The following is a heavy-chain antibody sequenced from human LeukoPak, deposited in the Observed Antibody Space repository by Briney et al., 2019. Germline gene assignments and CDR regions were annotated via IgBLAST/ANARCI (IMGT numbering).Heavy chain of an antibody. CDR1: GYTFTSYY. V-gene: IGHV1-46*01. D-gene: IGHD2-15*01. J-gene: IGHJ5*02. CDR3: AREGAYCSGGSRYPRVWFDP. Sequence: ASVKVSCKASGYTFTSYYMHWVRQAPGQGLEWMGIINPSGGSTSYAQKFQGRVTMTRDTSTSTVYMELSSLRSEDTAVYYCAREGAYCSGGSRYPRVWFDPWGQGTLVTVSS. CDR2: INPSGGST.